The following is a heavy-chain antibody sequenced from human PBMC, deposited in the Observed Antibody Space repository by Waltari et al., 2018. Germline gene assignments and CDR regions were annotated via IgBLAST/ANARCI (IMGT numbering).Heavy chain of an antibody. J-gene: IGHJ5*02. V-gene: IGHV4-34*01. Sequence: QVQLQQWGAGLLKPSETLSLTCAVYGGSFSGYYWSWHRQTPGKGLEWIGEINHRGSTNYTPSRKSRVTISVDTSKNQFSLKLSSVTAADTAVYYCARGRITSTVTTAGVGWFDPWGQGTLVTVSS. D-gene: IGHD4-17*01. CDR1: GGSFSGYY. CDR2: INHRGST. CDR3: ARGRITSTVTTAGVGWFDP.